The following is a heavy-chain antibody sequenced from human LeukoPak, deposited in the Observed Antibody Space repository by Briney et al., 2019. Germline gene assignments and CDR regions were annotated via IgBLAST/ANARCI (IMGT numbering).Heavy chain of an antibody. J-gene: IGHJ4*02. Sequence: GGSLRLSCAASGFTFSSYSMNWVRQAPGKGLEWVSSISSSSSYIYYADSVKGRFTISRDNAKNSLYLQMNSLRAEDTAVYYCARDRPDYYDSSGYIYYFDYWGQGTLVTASS. CDR3: ARDRPDYYDSSGYIYYFDY. V-gene: IGHV3-21*01. D-gene: IGHD3-22*01. CDR1: GFTFSSYS. CDR2: ISSSSSYI.